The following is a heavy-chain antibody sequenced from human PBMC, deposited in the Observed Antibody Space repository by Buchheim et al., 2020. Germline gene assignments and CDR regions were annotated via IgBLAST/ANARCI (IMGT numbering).Heavy chain of an antibody. J-gene: IGHJ5*02. CDR2: IYHSGST. V-gene: IGHV4-30-2*01. D-gene: IGHD3-3*01. CDR1: GGSISSGGYS. CDR3: ARAAYDFWSGLKINWFDP. Sequence: QLQLQESGSGLVKPSQTLSLTCAVSGGSISSGGYSWSWIRQPPGKGLEWIGYIYHSGSTYYNPSLKSRVTISVDRSKNQLSLKLSSVTAADTAVYYCARAAYDFWSGLKINWFDPWGQGTL.